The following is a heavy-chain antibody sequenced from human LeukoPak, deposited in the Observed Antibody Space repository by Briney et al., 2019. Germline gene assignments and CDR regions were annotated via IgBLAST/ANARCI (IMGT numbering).Heavy chain of an antibody. CDR3: ARDQVGYSSSWYYFDY. CDR2: IYTSGST. J-gene: IGHJ4*02. Sequence: SETLSLTCTVSGGSISSYYWSWIRQPAGKGLEWIGRIYTSGSTNYNPSLKSRVTMSVDTSKNQFSLKLSSVTAADTAVYYCARDQVGYSSSWYYFDYWGQGTLVTVSS. CDR1: GGSISSYY. D-gene: IGHD6-13*01. V-gene: IGHV4-4*07.